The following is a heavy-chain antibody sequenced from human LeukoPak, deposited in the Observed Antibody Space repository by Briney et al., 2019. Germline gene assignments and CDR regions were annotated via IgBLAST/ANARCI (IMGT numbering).Heavy chain of an antibody. J-gene: IGHJ3*02. D-gene: IGHD2-21*02. CDR3: ARTLLCGGDCYSAFDI. CDR2: IYYSGST. CDR1: GGSISIGGYY. Sequence: SQTLSLTCTVSGGSISIGGYYWSWIRQHPGKGLEWIGYIYYSGSTYYNPSLKSRVTISVDTSKKQFSLKLNSVTAADSAVYYCARTLLCGGDCYSAFDIWGQGTMVTVSS. V-gene: IGHV4-31*03.